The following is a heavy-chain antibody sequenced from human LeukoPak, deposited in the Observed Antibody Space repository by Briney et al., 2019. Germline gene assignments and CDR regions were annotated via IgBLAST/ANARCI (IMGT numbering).Heavy chain of an antibody. CDR3: ARGRDTSGWGACDFDF. CDR1: GYSIRSYV. V-gene: IGHV1-18*01. Sequence: GASVKVSCKTSGYSIRSYVISWVRQVPGHGLEWVGWISTSNGKTKFAKKFQDRVTMTTDTSTSTAYLDVMSLRSDDTAIYYCARGRDTSGWGACDFDFWGQGTLITVSS. CDR2: ISTSNGKT. J-gene: IGHJ4*02. D-gene: IGHD6-19*01.